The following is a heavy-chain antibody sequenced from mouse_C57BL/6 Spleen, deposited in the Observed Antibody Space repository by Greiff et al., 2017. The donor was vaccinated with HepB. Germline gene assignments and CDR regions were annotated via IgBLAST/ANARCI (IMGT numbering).Heavy chain of an antibody. J-gene: IGHJ3*01. D-gene: IGHD3-1*01. Sequence: EVQLVESGGGLVKPGGSLKLSCAASGFTFSDYGMHWVRQAPEKGLEWVAYISSGSSTIDYADTVKGRFTISRDNAKNTLFLPMTSLRSEETAMYVFAVPPSRGGFADWGQGTLLTVSA. CDR1: GFTFSDYG. V-gene: IGHV5-17*01. CDR3: AVPPSRGGFAD. CDR2: ISSGSSTI.